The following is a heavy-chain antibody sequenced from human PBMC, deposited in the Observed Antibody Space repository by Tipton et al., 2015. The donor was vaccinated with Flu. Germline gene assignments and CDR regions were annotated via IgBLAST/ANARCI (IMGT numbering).Heavy chain of an antibody. CDR2: IHRSGNT. J-gene: IGHJ5*02. V-gene: IGHV4-38-2*01. Sequence: TLSLTCSVSGDYISSRYYWAWIRQPPGKGLEWIGNIHRSGNTYYNPSLSSRVTMSVDMSKIQFSLKLTSVTAADTAVYYCARRDYGNYVSEPKNWFHPWGQGILVTVSS. CDR1: GDYISSRYY. D-gene: IGHD4-11*01. CDR3: ARRDYGNYVSEPKNWFHP.